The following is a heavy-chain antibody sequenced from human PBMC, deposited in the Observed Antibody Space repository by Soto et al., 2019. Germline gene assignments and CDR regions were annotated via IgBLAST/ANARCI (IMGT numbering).Heavy chain of an antibody. J-gene: IGHJ4*02. Sequence: QVQLVQSGAEVKRPGSSVKVSCKASGDTFTFYSINWVRQAPGLGLEWMGRVNPIVSMSNYAQKFQGRVTMTADKSTSTADMELSSLRSEDTAIYYCASSYGSGYRAFDYWGQGALVTVSS. CDR1: GDTFTFYS. D-gene: IGHD3-10*01. CDR2: VNPIVSMS. CDR3: ASSYGSGYRAFDY. V-gene: IGHV1-69*02.